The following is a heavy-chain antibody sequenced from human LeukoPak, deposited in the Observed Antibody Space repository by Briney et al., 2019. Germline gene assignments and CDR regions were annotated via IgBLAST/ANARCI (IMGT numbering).Heavy chain of an antibody. V-gene: IGHV3-53*01. D-gene: IGHD3-16*02. CDR2: TYSGGST. CDR1: GFTVSSNY. CDR3: AKELVWGSYRYWAFDI. J-gene: IGHJ3*02. Sequence: GGSLRLSCAASGFTVSSNYMSWVRQAPGKGLEWVSVTYSGGSTYFADSVKGRFTISRDNSNNTLYLQMNSLRAEDTAVYYCAKELVWGSYRYWAFDIWGQGTIVTVSS.